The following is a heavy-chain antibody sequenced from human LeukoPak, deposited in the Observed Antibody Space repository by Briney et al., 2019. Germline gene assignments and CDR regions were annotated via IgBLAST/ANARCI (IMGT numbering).Heavy chain of an antibody. D-gene: IGHD1-26*01. V-gene: IGHV4-59*01. CDR2: IYYSGST. J-gene: IGHJ4*02. CDR3: AREKYGGSNDY. CDR1: SDSISGYY. Sequence: SETLSLTCAVSSDSISGYYWSWIRQPPGKGLEWIGYIYYSGSTKYNPSLKSRGTISVDTSKNQFSLRLSSVTAADTAMYYCAREKYGGSNDYWGQGTLVTVSS.